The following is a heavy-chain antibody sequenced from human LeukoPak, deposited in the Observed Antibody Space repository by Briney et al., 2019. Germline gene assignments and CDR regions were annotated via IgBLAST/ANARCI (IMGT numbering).Heavy chain of an antibody. Sequence: SQTLSLTCTVSGGSISSGSYYWRWIRQPAGKGLEWIGRIYTSVSTNYNPSLKSRVTISVDTSKNQFSLKLSSVTAADTAVYYCARDIMDVWGKGTTVTVSS. V-gene: IGHV4-61*02. J-gene: IGHJ6*04. CDR1: GGSISSGSYY. CDR3: ARDIMDV. CDR2: IYTSVST.